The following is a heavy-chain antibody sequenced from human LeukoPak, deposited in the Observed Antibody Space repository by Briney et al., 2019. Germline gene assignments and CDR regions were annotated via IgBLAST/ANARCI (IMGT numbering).Heavy chain of an antibody. V-gene: IGHV3-66*01. CDR1: GFTVSSNY. J-gene: IGHJ4*02. D-gene: IGHD5-18*01. Sequence: PGGSLRLSCAASGFTVSSNYMSWVRQTPGKGLEGVSVIYSGGSTYYADSVKGRFTISRDNSKNTLFLQMNSLTVEDTAVYYCARAKIGYSYLIDYWGQGTLVTVSS. CDR2: IYSGGST. CDR3: ARAKIGYSYLIDY.